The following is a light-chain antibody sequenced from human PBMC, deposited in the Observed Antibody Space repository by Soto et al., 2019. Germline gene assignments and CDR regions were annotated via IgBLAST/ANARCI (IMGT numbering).Light chain of an antibody. CDR1: SSDVGGYNY. CDR3: SSHTSRSTWV. J-gene: IGLJ3*02. V-gene: IGLV2-14*01. CDR2: EVS. Sequence: QSALTQPDSVSGSPGQSITISCTGTSSDVGGYNYVSWYQQHPGTAPKLMIYEVSNRPSGVSNRFSGSKSGNTASLTISGLQAEDEADYYCSSHTSRSTWVFGGGTKLTVL.